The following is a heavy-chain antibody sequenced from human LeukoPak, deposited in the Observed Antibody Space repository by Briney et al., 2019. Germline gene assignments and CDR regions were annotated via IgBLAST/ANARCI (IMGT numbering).Heavy chain of an antibody. J-gene: IGHJ4*02. CDR3: ARVLGTLDY. CDR1: GFTVSNTY. D-gene: IGHD7-27*01. V-gene: IGHV3-53*01. Sequence: GGSLRLSCAASGFTVSNTYMSWVRQAPGKGLEWVSVIYSGGSTYYADSVKGRFIISRDNSKNTLYLQMNNLRVEDTAVYYCARVLGTLDYWGQGALVSVSS. CDR2: IYSGGST.